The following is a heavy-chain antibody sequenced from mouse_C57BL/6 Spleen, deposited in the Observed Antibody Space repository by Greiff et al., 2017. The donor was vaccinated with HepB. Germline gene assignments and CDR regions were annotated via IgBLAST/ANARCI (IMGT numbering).Heavy chain of an antibody. Sequence: VQLQQSGAELVRPGASVKLSCTASGFNIKDDYMHWVKQRPEQGLEWIGWIDPENGDTEYASKFQGKATITADTSSNTAYLQLSSLTSEDTAVYYCTPHYDYDEGAFAYWGQGTLVTVSA. CDR1: GFNIKDDY. CDR2: IDPENGDT. D-gene: IGHD2-4*01. V-gene: IGHV14-4*01. J-gene: IGHJ3*01. CDR3: TPHYDYDEGAFAY.